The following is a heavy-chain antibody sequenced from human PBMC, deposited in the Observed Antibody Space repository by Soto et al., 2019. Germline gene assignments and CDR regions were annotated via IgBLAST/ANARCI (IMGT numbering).Heavy chain of an antibody. CDR3: AREGLPYYDILTGPGIYGMDV. CDR1: GGTFSSYA. V-gene: IGHV1-69*10. J-gene: IGHJ6*02. CDR2: VIPILGTA. D-gene: IGHD3-9*01. Sequence: VASVKVSCKASGGTFSSYAFSWGRQAPGQGLEWMGGVIPILGTANYAQKFQGRVTITADKSTSTAYMELSSLRSEDTAVYYCAREGLPYYDILTGPGIYGMDVWGQGTTVTVSS.